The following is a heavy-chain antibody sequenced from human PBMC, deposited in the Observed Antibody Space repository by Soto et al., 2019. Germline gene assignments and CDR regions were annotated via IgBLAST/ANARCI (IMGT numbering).Heavy chain of an antibody. D-gene: IGHD1-7*01. Sequence: QVQIVQSGAEVKKPGASVKFSCKASGYTFTSYAMHWVRQAPGQRLVWMGWINAVNGNTKYSQKFQGRVTITRDTSASTAYMELSSLRSEDTAVYYCARGDGFGSGTTFIYYYYYGMDVWGQGTMVTVSS. CDR2: INAVNGNT. V-gene: IGHV1-3*01. J-gene: IGHJ6*02. CDR3: ARGDGFGSGTTFIYYYYYGMDV. CDR1: GYTFTSYA.